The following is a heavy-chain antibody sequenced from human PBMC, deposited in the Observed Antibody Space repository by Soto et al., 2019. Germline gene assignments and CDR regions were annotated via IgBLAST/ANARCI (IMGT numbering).Heavy chain of an antibody. CDR1: GGTFSSYA. Sequence: GASVKVSCKASGGTFSSYAISWVRQAPGQGLEWMGGIIPIFGTANYAQKFQGRVTITADESTSTAYMELSSLRSEDTAVYYCAAAVAGTGYYYGMDVWGQGTTVTVSS. D-gene: IGHD6-19*01. J-gene: IGHJ6*02. CDR3: AAAVAGTGYYYGMDV. V-gene: IGHV1-69*13. CDR2: IIPIFGTA.